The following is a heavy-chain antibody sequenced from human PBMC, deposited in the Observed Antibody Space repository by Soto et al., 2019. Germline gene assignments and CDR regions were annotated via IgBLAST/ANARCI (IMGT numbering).Heavy chain of an antibody. CDR3: ARDRAVGYFGFDP. V-gene: IGHV3-11*01. J-gene: IGHJ5*02. D-gene: IGHD2-8*02. Sequence: GGSLRLSCAASGFTFSDYYMSWIRQTPEKGLEWVAYISRSASTIYYADSVKGRFTISSDNAKNSLYLQMNSLRDEDTAVYYCARDRAVGYFGFDPWGQGTLVTVSS. CDR1: GFTFSDYY. CDR2: ISRSASTI.